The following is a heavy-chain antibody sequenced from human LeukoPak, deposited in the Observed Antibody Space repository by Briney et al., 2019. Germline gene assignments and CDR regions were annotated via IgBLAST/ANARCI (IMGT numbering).Heavy chain of an antibody. D-gene: IGHD3-10*01. CDR2: ISSSSRSI. J-gene: IGHJ4*02. Sequence: SGGSLRLSCAASGFTFSSYAMSWVRQAPGKGLEWVSYISSSSRSINYADSVKGRFTISRDNAKNSLYLQMNSLRAEDTAVYYCARERARDGSYHFDYWGQGTLVTVSS. CDR3: ARERARDGSYHFDY. V-gene: IGHV3-48*01. CDR1: GFTFSSYA.